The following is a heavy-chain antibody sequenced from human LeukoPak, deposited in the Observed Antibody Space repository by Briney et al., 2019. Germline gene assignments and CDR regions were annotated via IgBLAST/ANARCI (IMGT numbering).Heavy chain of an antibody. CDR3: ATGTVVVVAAQFDY. CDR2: FDPEDGET. J-gene: IGHJ4*02. V-gene: IGHV1-24*01. Sequence: ASVKVSCKVSGYTLTESSMHWVRQAPGKGLEWMGGFDPEDGETIYAQKFQGRVTMTEDTSTDTAYMELSSLRSEDTAVYYCATGTVVVVAAQFDYWGQGTLVTVSS. D-gene: IGHD2-15*01. CDR1: GYTLTESS.